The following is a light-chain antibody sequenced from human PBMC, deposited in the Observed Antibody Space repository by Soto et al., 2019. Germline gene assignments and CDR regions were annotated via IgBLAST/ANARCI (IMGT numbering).Light chain of an antibody. CDR2: AAS. V-gene: IGKV1-39*01. J-gene: IGKJ4*01. Sequence: DIQMTQSPSALSASVGDRVTITCRASQSITNYLNWYQHKPGQAPNLLIYAASTLKAGVPSRFRGSGSGTDFTLTISSLQPEDFATYFCQQRNSSPPTFGGGTKVEIK. CDR1: QSITNY. CDR3: QQRNSSPPT.